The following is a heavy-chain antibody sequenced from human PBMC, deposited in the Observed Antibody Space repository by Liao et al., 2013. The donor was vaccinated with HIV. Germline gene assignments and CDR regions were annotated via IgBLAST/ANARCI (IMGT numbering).Heavy chain of an antibody. Sequence: QVQLQESGPGLVKPSQTLSLTCTVSGGSISSGRYSWSWIRQPAGKGLEWIGRIYPSGSTNYSPSLKRRVTISVDKSRNQFSLKLSSVTAADTAVYYCASGDITPLDSWGQGTLVTVSS. CDR3: ASGDITPLDS. D-gene: IGHD3-10*01. V-gene: IGHV4-61*02. J-gene: IGHJ4*02. CDR2: IYPSGST. CDR1: GGSISSGRYS.